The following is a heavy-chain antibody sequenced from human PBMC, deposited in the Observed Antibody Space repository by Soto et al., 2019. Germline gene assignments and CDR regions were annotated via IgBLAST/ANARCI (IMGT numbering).Heavy chain of an antibody. D-gene: IGHD3-3*01. Sequence: PGGSLRLSCAASGFTFDDYAMHWVRQAPGKGLEWVSGISWNSGSIGYADSVKGRFTISRDNAKNSLYLQMNSLRAGDTALYYCAKAHPPPITIFGVVSPVSYYMDVWGKGTTVTVSS. CDR2: ISWNSGSI. CDR1: GFTFDDYA. J-gene: IGHJ6*03. CDR3: AKAHPPPITIFGVVSPVSYYMDV. V-gene: IGHV3-9*01.